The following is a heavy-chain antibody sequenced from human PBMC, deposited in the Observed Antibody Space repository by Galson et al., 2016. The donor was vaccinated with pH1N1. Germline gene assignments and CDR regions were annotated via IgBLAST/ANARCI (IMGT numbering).Heavy chain of an antibody. J-gene: IGHJ5*02. CDR3: AHSVGTRVFGVVTNFNWFDP. CDR2: IYWTDDK. Sequence: PALVKPTQTLTLTCTFSGFSLRSNGVGVGWIRQPPGKALEWLVIYWTDDKRYSPSLKSWLTITKDTSKNQVVLTMTNMDPVDTATYYCAHSVGTRVFGVVTNFNWFDPWGQGTLVTVSS. V-gene: IGHV2-5*01. D-gene: IGHD3-3*01. CDR1: GFSLRSNGVG.